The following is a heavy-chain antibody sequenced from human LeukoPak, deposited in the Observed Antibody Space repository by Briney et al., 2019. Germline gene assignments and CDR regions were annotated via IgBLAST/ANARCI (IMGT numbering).Heavy chain of an antibody. J-gene: IGHJ4*02. D-gene: IGHD2-21*02. CDR3: AKDQGDCGGDCYPNGPEDY. Sequence: QPGRSLRLSCAASGFTFSSYAMSWVRQAPGKGLEWVSAISGSGGSTYYADSVKGRFTISRDNSKNTLYLQMNSLRAEDTAVYYCAKDQGDCGGDCYPNGPEDYWGQGTLVTVSS. V-gene: IGHV3-23*01. CDR1: GFTFSSYA. CDR2: ISGSGGST.